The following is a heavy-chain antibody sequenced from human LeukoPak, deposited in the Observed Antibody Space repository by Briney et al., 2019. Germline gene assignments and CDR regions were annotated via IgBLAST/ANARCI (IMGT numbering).Heavy chain of an antibody. CDR3: ARHPGIQTAFDF. CDR2: VYDSGST. V-gene: IGHV4-59*08. D-gene: IGHD2-2*02. Sequence: SETLSLTCTVSGGSISSYYWSWIRQPPGKGLEWIGYVYDSGSTNYNPSLKSRVTISVDTSKNQFSLKLSSVTAADTAVYYCARHPGIQTAFDFWGQGTLVTVSS. J-gene: IGHJ4*02. CDR1: GGSISSYY.